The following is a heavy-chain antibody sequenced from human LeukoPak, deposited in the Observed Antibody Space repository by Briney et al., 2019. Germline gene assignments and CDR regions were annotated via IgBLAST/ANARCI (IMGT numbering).Heavy chain of an antibody. CDR1: GFTFSSYS. D-gene: IGHD2-21*02. CDR2: ISSSSSTI. CDR3: AREQYCGGDCYPGFDY. V-gene: IGHV3-48*01. Sequence: GGSLRLSCAASGFTFSSYSMNWVRQAPGKGLEWVSYISSSSSTIYYADSVKGRFTISRDNAKNSLYLQMNSLRAEDTAVYYCAREQYCGGDCYPGFDYWGQGTLVTVSS. J-gene: IGHJ4*02.